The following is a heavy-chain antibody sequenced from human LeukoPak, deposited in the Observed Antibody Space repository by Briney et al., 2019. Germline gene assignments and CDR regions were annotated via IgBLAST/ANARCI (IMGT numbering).Heavy chain of an antibody. CDR1: GFTFSSYA. Sequence: GGSLRLSCAAFGFTFSSYAMHWVRQAPGKGLEWVAVISYDGSNKYYADSVKGRFTISRDNSKNMLYLQMNSLRAEDTAVYYCARDDSAGEGVDYWGQGTLVTVSS. CDR2: ISYDGSNK. CDR3: ARDDSAGEGVDY. J-gene: IGHJ4*02. V-gene: IGHV3-30-3*01. D-gene: IGHD3-16*01.